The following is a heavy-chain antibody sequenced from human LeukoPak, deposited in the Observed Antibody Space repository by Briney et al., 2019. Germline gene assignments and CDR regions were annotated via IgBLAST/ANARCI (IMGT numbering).Heavy chain of an antibody. Sequence: PSETLSLTCAVYGGSLSRYYWSWIRQPPGKGLEWIGEINHSGSTSYNPSLKSRVTISVDTSQNQCSLKLSSETTAATTVYYCACLTKARPYYYDYYMDVWGKGTTVTVSS. D-gene: IGHD6-6*01. V-gene: IGHV4-34*01. CDR1: GGSLSRYY. CDR3: ACLTKARPYYYDYYMDV. J-gene: IGHJ6*03. CDR2: INHSGST.